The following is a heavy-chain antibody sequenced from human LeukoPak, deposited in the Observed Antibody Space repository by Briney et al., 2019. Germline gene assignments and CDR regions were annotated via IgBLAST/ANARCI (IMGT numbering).Heavy chain of an antibody. D-gene: IGHD3-3*01. J-gene: IGHJ5*02. Sequence: ASVKVSCKVSGYTLTELSMHWVRQAPGKGLEWMVGFDPEDGETIYAQKFQGRVTMTEDTSTDTAYMELSSLRSEDTAVYYCATLHYDFWSGYYDNWFDPWGQGTLVTVSS. V-gene: IGHV1-24*01. CDR1: GYTLTELS. CDR2: FDPEDGET. CDR3: ATLHYDFWSGYYDNWFDP.